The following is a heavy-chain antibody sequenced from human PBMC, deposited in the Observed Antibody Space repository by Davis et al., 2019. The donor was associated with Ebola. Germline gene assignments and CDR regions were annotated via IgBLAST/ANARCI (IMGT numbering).Heavy chain of an antibody. CDR2: IKSKTDGGTT. Sequence: GESLKISCAASGFTFSNAWMSWVRQAPGKGLEWVGRIKSKTDGGTTDYAAPVKGRFTISRDDSKNTLYLQMNSLKTEDTAVYYCTSRYFDWIAWGQGTLVTVSS. CDR1: GFTFSNAW. J-gene: IGHJ4*02. D-gene: IGHD3-9*01. CDR3: TSRYFDWIA. V-gene: IGHV3-15*01.